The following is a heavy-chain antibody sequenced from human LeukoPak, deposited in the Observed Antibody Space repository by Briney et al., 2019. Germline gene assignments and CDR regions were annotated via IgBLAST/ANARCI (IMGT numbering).Heavy chain of an antibody. CDR2: ISYDGSNK. D-gene: IGHD2-2*01. Sequence: GGSLRLSCAASGFTFSSYGMHWVRQAPGKGLEWVAVISYDGSNKYYADSVKGRFTISRDNAKNSLYLQMNSLRAEDTAVYYCARDRGYCSSTSCYGGYDNWFDPWGQGTLVTVSS. J-gene: IGHJ5*02. CDR1: GFTFSSYG. V-gene: IGHV3-30*03. CDR3: ARDRGYCSSTSCYGGYDNWFDP.